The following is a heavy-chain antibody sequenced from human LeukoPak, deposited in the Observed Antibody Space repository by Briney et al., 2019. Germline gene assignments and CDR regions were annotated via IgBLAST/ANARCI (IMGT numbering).Heavy chain of an antibody. CDR1: GGSISSYY. D-gene: IGHD1-26*01. J-gene: IGHJ4*02. CDR3: ARAPSGTTEY. V-gene: IGHV4-59*01. CDR2: LSDSGGT. Sequence: SETLSLTCSVSGGSISSYYWSWIRQPPGKGLEWIGYLSDSGGTSYNPSLNSRVSMSVDTSKNQFSLKLISVIAADTAVYYCARAPSGTTEYWSRGTLVTVSS.